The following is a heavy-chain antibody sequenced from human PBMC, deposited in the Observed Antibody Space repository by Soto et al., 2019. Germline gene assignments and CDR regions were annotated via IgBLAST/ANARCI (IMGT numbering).Heavy chain of an antibody. CDR1: GYSFTSYW. Sequence: GESLKISCQGSGYSFTSYWIGWVRQRPGKGLEWMGRINPSDSYTTYSPSFQGHVTISTDKSFSTAYLQWSGLKASDTAMYYCARLGYCTDTSCYTFDSWGQGTLVTVSS. CDR2: INPSDSYT. V-gene: IGHV5-10-1*01. CDR3: ARLGYCTDTSCYTFDS. J-gene: IGHJ4*02. D-gene: IGHD2-2*02.